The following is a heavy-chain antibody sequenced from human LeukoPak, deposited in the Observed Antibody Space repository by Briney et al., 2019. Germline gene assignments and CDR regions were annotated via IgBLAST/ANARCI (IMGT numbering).Heavy chain of an antibody. J-gene: IGHJ4*02. D-gene: IGHD6-19*01. CDR1: GFTFSSYG. CDR2: IWYDGSKK. CDR3: AREDSSGWLSDY. V-gene: IGHV3-33*01. Sequence: GGSLRLSCAASGFTFSSYGMHWVRQAPGKGLEWVAVIWYDGSKKYYADSVKGRFTISRDDSKNTLYLLMNSLRAEDTAVYCCAREDSSGWLSDYWGQGTLVTVSS.